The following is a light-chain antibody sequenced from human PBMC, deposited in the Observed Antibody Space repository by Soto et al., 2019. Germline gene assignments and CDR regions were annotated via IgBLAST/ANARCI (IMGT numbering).Light chain of an antibody. V-gene: IGLV2-14*01. CDR3: SSYTVSSTQV. CDR1: SSDVGRYNY. J-gene: IGLJ1*01. CDR2: EVT. Sequence: SVLTQPASVSGSPGQSITFFCTGNSSDVGRYNYVSWYQHHPGKAPKLLISEVTNRPSGVSDRFSGSKSGNTASLTISGLRAEDEADYYCSSYTVSSTQVFGTGTKVTVL.